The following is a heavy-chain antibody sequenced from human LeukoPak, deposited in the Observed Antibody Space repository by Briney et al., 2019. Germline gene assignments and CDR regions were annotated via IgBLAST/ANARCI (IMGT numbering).Heavy chain of an antibody. CDR2: VSGSGDST. J-gene: IGHJ4*02. CDR1: GFTFNTNSHA. V-gene: IGHV3-23*01. Sequence: GASLRLSCAASGFTFNTNSHAMSWVRQAPGKGLEWVSSVSGSGDSTYYADSLKGRFTIPRDISKHTLYLQMNSLRDDDTAVYYCAKDLSCSYWGQGTLVTVSS. D-gene: IGHD4/OR15-4a*01. CDR3: AKDLSCSY.